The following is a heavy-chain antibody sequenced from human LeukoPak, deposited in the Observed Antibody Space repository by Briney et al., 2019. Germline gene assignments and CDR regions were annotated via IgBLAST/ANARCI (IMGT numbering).Heavy chain of an antibody. J-gene: IGHJ3*02. CDR2: ISGSGGST. CDR3: AKDHHPRLNSYGYSEDAFDI. CDR1: GFTFSSYA. Sequence: GGSLRLSCAASGFTFSSYAMSWVRQAPGKGLEWVSAISGSGGSTYYADSVKGRFTISRDNSKNTLYLQMNSLRAEDTAVYYCAKDHHPRLNSYGYSEDAFDIWGQGTMVTVSS. V-gene: IGHV3-23*01. D-gene: IGHD5-18*01.